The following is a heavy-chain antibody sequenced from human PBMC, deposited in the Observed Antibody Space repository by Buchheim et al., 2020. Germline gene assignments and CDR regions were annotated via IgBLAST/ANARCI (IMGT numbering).Heavy chain of an antibody. Sequence: EVQLVESGGGLVQSGGSLRLSCAASGDTFTSYTMGWVRQAPGKGLEWLSCISGSGVSTFYADAVKGRCTVSRDNSKRTLYMQLNSLRAEDTAMYYCVTGNAYRFDYWGQGAL. J-gene: IGHJ4*02. CDR1: GDTFTSYT. CDR3: VTGNAYRFDY. V-gene: IGHV3-23*04. CDR2: ISGSGVST. D-gene: IGHD1-14*01.